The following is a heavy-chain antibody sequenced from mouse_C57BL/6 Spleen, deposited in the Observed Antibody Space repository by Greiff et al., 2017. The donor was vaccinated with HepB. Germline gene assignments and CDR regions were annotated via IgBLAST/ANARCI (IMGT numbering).Heavy chain of an antibody. Sequence: DVHLVESGGGLVKPGGSLKLSCAASGFTFSSYAMSWVRQTPEKRLEWVATISDGGSYTYYPDNVQGRFTISRDNAKNNLYLQMSHLKSEDTAMYYCARVALRALYFDYWGQGTTLTVSS. CDR1: GFTFSSYA. CDR2: ISDGGSYT. CDR3: ARVALRALYFDY. D-gene: IGHD1-1*01. J-gene: IGHJ2*01. V-gene: IGHV5-4*01.